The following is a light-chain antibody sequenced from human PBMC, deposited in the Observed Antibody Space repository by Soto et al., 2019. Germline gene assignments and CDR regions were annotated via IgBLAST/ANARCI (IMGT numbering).Light chain of an antibody. V-gene: IGLV2-8*01. CDR1: SSDVGGYNY. Sequence: QSVLTQPHSASGSPGQSVAISCTGTSSDVGGYNYVSCYQQHPGKAPKLMIYEVNKGPSGVPDRFSGSKSGNTASLTVSGLQAEDEAYYYCSSYAGSSNVFGTGTKLTVL. CDR2: EVN. CDR3: SSYAGSSNV. J-gene: IGLJ1*01.